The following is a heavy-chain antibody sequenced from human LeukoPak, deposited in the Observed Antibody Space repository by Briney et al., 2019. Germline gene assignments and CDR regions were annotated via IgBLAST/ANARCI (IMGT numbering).Heavy chain of an antibody. D-gene: IGHD3-22*01. CDR3: ARDSARIYYDSSGDDY. Sequence: SGTLSLTCAVSGGSISSSNWWSWVRQPPGKGLEWIGEIYHSGSTNYNPSLKSRVTISVDKSKNQFSLKLSSVTAADTAVYYCARDSARIYYDSSGDDYWGQGTLVTVSS. J-gene: IGHJ4*02. CDR2: IYHSGST. CDR1: GGSISSSNW. V-gene: IGHV4-4*02.